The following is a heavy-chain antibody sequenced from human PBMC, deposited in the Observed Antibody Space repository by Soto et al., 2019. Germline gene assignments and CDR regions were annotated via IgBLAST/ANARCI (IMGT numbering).Heavy chain of an antibody. V-gene: IGHV4-30-4*01. CDR1: VGSISSGDYY. J-gene: IGHJ4*02. CDR2: SYYSGST. D-gene: IGHD2-15*01. CDR3: ASLGASGELIY. Sequence: QVQLQESGPGLVKPSQTLSLTCTVSVGSISSGDYYWSWIRQPPGKVLEWIGYSYYSGSTYYNPSLKSRVTISVDTSKNQFSLKLSSVTAADTAVYYCASLGASGELIYWGQGTLVTVSS.